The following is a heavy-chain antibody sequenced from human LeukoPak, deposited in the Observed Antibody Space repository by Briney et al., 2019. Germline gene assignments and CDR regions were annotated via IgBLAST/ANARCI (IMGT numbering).Heavy chain of an antibody. V-gene: IGHV4-39*07. CDR3: ARDGGSYYYYMDV. Sequence: SETLSLTCTVSGGSISSSSYYWGWIRQPPGKGLEWIGSIYYSGSTYYNPSLKSRVTISVDTSKNQFSLKLSSVTAADTAVYYCARDGGSYYYYMDVWGKGTTVTVSS. J-gene: IGHJ6*03. CDR1: GGSISSSSYY. D-gene: IGHD3-16*01. CDR2: IYYSGST.